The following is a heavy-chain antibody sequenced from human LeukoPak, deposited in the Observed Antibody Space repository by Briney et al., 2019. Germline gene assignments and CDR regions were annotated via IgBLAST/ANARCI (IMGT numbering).Heavy chain of an antibody. V-gene: IGHV1-46*01. J-gene: IGHJ4*02. CDR3: ARDNGGGIDY. D-gene: IGHD3-10*01. CDR1: GYTFSTYY. Sequence: GASVKVSCKTSGYTFSTYYMHWVRQAPGQGLEWLGIIHPSDGSTSYTQKIQGRVTMTRDTATGTVYLELSSLRSADTAVYSCARDNGGGIDYWGQGPLLTASS. CDR2: IHPSDGST.